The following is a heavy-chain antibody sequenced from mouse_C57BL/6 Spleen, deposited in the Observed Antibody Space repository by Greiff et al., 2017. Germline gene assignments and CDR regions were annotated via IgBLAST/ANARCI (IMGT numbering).Heavy chain of an antibody. J-gene: IGHJ2*01. D-gene: IGHD2-4*01. CDR3: ARYEFLYDYDVGAGY. Sequence: QVQLQQPGTELVKPGASVKLSCKASGYTFTSYWMHWVKQRPGQGLEWIGNINPSNGGTTYNEKFKSKATLTVDKSSSTAYMQLSSLTSEDSAVYDCARYEFLYDYDVGAGYWGQGTTLTVSS. CDR1: GYTFTSYW. V-gene: IGHV1-53*01. CDR2: INPSNGGT.